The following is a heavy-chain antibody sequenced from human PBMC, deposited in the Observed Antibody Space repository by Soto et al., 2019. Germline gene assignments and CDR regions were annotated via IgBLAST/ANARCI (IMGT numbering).Heavy chain of an antibody. CDR3: ARRVQANSAVVQGNWLDP. J-gene: IGHJ5*02. CDR2: VYSSGST. V-gene: IGHV4-59*08. CDR1: GGSISSHS. Sequence: SETLSLTCSVAGGSISSHSWNWIRQPPGRGLEWIGHVYSSGSTNYNPSLESRVTISVDTSKNQFSLKLTSLTAADTAVYYCARRVQANSAVVQGNWLDPWGQGTLVTVSS. D-gene: IGHD5-18*01.